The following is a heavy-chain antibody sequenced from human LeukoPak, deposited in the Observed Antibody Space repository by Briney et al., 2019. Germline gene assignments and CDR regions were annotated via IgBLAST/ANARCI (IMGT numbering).Heavy chain of an antibody. CDR2: ISGSGGST. D-gene: IGHD3-10*01. Sequence: GGSLRLSCAASGFTFSSYAMSWVRQAPGKGLEWVSAISGSGGSTYYADSVKGRFTISRDNSKNTLYLQMNSLRAEDTAVYYCAKVLVRGVHPYRSDYWGQGTLVTVSS. V-gene: IGHV3-23*01. CDR3: AKVLVRGVHPYRSDY. CDR1: GFTFSSYA. J-gene: IGHJ4*02.